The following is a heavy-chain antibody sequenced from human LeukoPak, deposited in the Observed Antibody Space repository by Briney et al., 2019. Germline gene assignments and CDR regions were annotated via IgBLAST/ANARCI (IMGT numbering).Heavy chain of an antibody. V-gene: IGHV1-69*13. J-gene: IGHJ4*02. Sequence: ASVKVSCKASGGTFSSYAISWVRQAPGQGLEWMGGIIPIFGTANYAQKFQGRVTITADESTSTAYMELSSLRSEDTAVYYCAGRIYYYDSSGPTDYWGQGTLVTVSS. CDR3: AGRIYYYDSSGPTDY. CDR1: GGTFSSYA. D-gene: IGHD3-22*01. CDR2: IIPIFGTA.